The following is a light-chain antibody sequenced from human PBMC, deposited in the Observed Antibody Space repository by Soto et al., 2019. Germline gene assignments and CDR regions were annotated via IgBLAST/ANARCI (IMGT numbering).Light chain of an antibody. CDR2: DAS. CDR1: QSVSSY. V-gene: IGKV3-11*01. J-gene: IGKJ2*01. Sequence: EIVLTQSPATLSLSPGERATLSCRASQSVSSYLAWYQQKPGQAPRLLIYDASNRATGIPARFSGSGSGTDFTLTISSLEPEDFAVYYCQQRRGVGQGTKLEIK. CDR3: QQRRG.